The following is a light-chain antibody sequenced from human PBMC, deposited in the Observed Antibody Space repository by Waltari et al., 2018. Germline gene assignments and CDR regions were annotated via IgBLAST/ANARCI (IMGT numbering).Light chain of an antibody. CDR3: XXXXXWXPXT. CDR1: QSVSSY. CDR2: DSS. J-gene: IGKJ1*01. V-gene: IGKV3-11*01. Sequence: EIVLTQSPATLSLSPGERATLSCRASQSVSSYLAWYQQKPGQAPRLLIYDSSKRATGIPXRXSXSGSGTVFXXTXSXXXPXXXAXXXXXXXXXWXPXTFGXGXXXEIK.